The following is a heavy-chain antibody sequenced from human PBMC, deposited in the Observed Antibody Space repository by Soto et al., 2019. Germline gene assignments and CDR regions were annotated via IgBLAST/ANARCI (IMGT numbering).Heavy chain of an antibody. CDR2: IYPGDSDT. CDR1: GYSFTSYW. D-gene: IGHD3-3*01. Sequence: PGESLKISCKGSGYSFTSYWIGWVRQMPGKGLEWVGIIYPGDSDTRYSPSFQGQVTISADKSISTAYLQWSSLKASDTAMYYFARGRPDFWSGYGQNWFDPWGQGTLVTVSS. CDR3: ARGRPDFWSGYGQNWFDP. J-gene: IGHJ5*02. V-gene: IGHV5-51*01.